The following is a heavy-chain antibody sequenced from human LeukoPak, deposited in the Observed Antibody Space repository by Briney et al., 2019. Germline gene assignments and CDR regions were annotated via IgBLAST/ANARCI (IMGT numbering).Heavy chain of an antibody. CDR3: ARLSLFGAVLLSFDY. J-gene: IGHJ4*02. D-gene: IGHD2-21*01. CDR1: GGSVTSYY. V-gene: IGHV4-59*02. CDR2: VFHSGST. Sequence: PSETLSLTCNVSGGSVTSYYWSWIRQPPGKGLEWIGYVFHSGSTNYNPSLKSRVTISVDMTKNQFSLKLSSVTAADTAVYYCARLSLFGAVLLSFDYWGQGTLVTVSS.